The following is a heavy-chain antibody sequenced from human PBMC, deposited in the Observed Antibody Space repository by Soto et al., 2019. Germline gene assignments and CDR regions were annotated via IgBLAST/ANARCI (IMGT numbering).Heavy chain of an antibody. D-gene: IGHD3-22*01. CDR2: ISAYNGNT. J-gene: IGHJ4*02. Sequence: ASVKVSCKASGYTFTSYGITWVRQAPGQGLEWMGWISAYNGNTNYAQKLQGRVTMTTDTSTSTAYMELRSLRSDDTAVYYCARNYFDSRGYYAPDYWGQGTLVTVSS. CDR1: GYTFTSYG. CDR3: ARNYFDSRGYYAPDY. V-gene: IGHV1-18*01.